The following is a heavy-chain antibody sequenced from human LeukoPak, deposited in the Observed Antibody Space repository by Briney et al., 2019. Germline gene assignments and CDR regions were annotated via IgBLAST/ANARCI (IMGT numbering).Heavy chain of an antibody. Sequence: ASVKVSCKASGYTFTGYYMHWVRQAPGQGLEWMGWINPNSGGTNYARKFQGRVTMTRDTSISTAYMELSRLRSDDTAVYYCARERGDYGSGSYSIDYWGQGTLVTVSS. D-gene: IGHD3-10*01. CDR2: INPNSGGT. V-gene: IGHV1-2*02. CDR1: GYTFTGYY. CDR3: ARERGDYGSGSYSIDY. J-gene: IGHJ4*02.